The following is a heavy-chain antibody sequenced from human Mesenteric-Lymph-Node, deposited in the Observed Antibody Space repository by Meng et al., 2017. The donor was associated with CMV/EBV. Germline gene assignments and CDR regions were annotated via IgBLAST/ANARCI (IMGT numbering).Heavy chain of an antibody. CDR2: IYYSGST. V-gene: IGHV4-59*12. D-gene: IGHD3-9*01. Sequence: SETLSLTCTVSGGSISSYYWSWIRQPPGKGLEWIGYIYYSGSTNYNPSLKSRVTISLDRSNNQFALSLSSVTAADTAMYHCARGILAGYHTHYDNWGQGTLVTVSS. CDR1: GGSISSYY. CDR3: ARGILAGYHTHYDN. J-gene: IGHJ4*02.